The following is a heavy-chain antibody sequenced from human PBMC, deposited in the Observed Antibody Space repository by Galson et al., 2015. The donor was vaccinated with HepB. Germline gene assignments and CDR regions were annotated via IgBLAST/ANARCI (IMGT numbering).Heavy chain of an antibody. Sequence: SLRLSCAASGFTFSSYAMHWVRQAPGKGLEYVSAISSNGGSTYYADSVKGRFTISRDNSKNTLYLQMSSLRAEDTAVYYCVKDSPEGVDFRIVEDYWGQGTLVTVSS. D-gene: IGHD3-10*01. CDR2: ISSNGGST. CDR3: VKDSPEGVDFRIVEDY. J-gene: IGHJ4*02. V-gene: IGHV3-64D*06. CDR1: GFTFSSYA.